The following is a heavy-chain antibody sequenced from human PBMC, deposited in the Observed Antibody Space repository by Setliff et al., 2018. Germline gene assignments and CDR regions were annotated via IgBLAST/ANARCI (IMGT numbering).Heavy chain of an antibody. J-gene: IGHJ6*03. V-gene: IGHV4-34*01. CDR3: ARPLYYNFWSGYPDYYYYMDV. Sequence: SETLSLTCAVYGGSFSGYYWSWIRQPPGKGLEWIGEINHSGSTNYNPSLKSRVTISVDTSKNQFSLKLSSVTAADTAVYYCARPLYYNFWSGYPDYYYYMDVWGKGTTVTVSS. D-gene: IGHD3-3*01. CDR2: INHSGST. CDR1: GGSFSGYY.